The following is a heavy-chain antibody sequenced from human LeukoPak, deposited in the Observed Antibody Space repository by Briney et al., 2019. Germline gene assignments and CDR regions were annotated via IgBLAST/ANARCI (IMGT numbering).Heavy chain of an antibody. D-gene: IGHD5-12*01. J-gene: IGHJ4*02. CDR3: ARGMVATIGGPIY. V-gene: IGHV3-30*02. CDR2: IRYDGSNK. Sequence: GGSLRLSCAASGFTFSSYGMHWVRQAPGKGLEWVAFIRYDGSNKYYADSVKGRFTISRDNSKNTLYLQMNSLRAEDTAVYYCARGMVATIGGPIYWGQGTLVTVSS. CDR1: GFTFSSYG.